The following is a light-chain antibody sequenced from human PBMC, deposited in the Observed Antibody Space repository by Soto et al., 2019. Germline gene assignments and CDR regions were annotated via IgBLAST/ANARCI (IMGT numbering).Light chain of an antibody. J-gene: IGLJ1*01. Sequence: QSVLTQPPSASGTPGQRITISCSGSRSNIGTNTVNWYRQLAGTAPKLLIHTDDQRPSGVPDRFSGSKSGTSASLAISGLQSDDAADYFCVAWDDSRTGYLFGPETKVTV. V-gene: IGLV1-44*01. CDR2: TDD. CDR1: RSNIGTNT. CDR3: VAWDDSRTGYL.